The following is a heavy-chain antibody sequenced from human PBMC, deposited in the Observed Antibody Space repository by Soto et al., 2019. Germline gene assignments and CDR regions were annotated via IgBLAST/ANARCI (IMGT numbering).Heavy chain of an antibody. D-gene: IGHD5-18*01. V-gene: IGHV1-18*01. J-gene: IGHJ3*02. CDR1: GYTFTSYG. Sequence: ASVKVSCKASGYTFTSYGISWVRQAPGQGLEWMGWISAYNGNTNYAQKLQGRVTMTTDTSTSTAYMELRSLRSDDTAVYYCAREKRRQLWAPDAFDIWGQGTMVTVS. CDR3: AREKRRQLWAPDAFDI. CDR2: ISAYNGNT.